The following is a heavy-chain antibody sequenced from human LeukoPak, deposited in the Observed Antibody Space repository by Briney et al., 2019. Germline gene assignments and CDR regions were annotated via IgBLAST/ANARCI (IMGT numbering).Heavy chain of an antibody. CDR1: GFALSTSGVG. D-gene: IGHD2-15*01. V-gene: IGHV2-5*02. CDR2: TYWEDDK. Sequence: GPTLVKPTQTLTLTCTFSGFALSTSGVGVGWIRQLPGKALAWLALTYWEDDKPYTPSMTSTLTITKDTSKNPEVLTVITMDTVETATYSCAHRGGFDSGGHYFAYWGEGTLVSVSS. J-gene: IGHJ4*02. CDR3: AHRGGFDSGGHYFAY.